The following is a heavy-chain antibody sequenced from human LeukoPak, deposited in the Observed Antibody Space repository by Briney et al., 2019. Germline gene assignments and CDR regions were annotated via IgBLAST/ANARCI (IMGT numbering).Heavy chain of an antibody. V-gene: IGHV3-23*01. CDR2: ISGSGGST. Sequence: GGSLRLSCAASGFTFSSYAMSWVRQAPGKGLEWVSAISGSGGSTYYADSVKGRFTISRDNSKNTLYLQMNSLRAEDTAVYYCAKSYTGYSSSSNWFDPWGQGTLVTVSS. CDR1: GFTFSSYA. D-gene: IGHD6-6*01. CDR3: AKSYTGYSSSSNWFDP. J-gene: IGHJ5*02.